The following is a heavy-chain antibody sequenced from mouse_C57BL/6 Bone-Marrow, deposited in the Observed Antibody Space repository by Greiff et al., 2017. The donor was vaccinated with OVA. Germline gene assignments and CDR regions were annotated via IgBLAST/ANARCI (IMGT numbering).Heavy chain of an antibody. CDR3: ARSDWVGDWYFDV. J-gene: IGHJ1*03. V-gene: IGHV1-72*01. D-gene: IGHD2-13*01. CDR1: GYTFTSYW. CDR2: IDPNSGGT. Sequence: QVQLQQPGAELVKPGASVKLSCKASGYTFTSYWMHWVKQRPGRGLEWIGRIDPNSGGTKYNEKFKSKATLTVDKPSSTAYMPLSSLTSEDSAVYYCARSDWVGDWYFDVWGTGTTVTVSS.